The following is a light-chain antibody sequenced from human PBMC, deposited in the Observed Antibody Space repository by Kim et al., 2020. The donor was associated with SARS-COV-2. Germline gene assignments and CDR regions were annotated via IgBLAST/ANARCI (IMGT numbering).Light chain of an antibody. J-gene: IGKJ4*01. CDR1: QSISND. CDR2: STS. Sequence: DIQMTQSPSSLSASVGDRVTITCRASQSISNDLNWYQQIAGKAPKLVIYSTSNLESGVPSRFSGSGSGTDFTLTIDSLQPEDFATYYCQKSYSIPTFGGGTKVDSK. CDR3: QKSYSIPT. V-gene: IGKV1-39*01.